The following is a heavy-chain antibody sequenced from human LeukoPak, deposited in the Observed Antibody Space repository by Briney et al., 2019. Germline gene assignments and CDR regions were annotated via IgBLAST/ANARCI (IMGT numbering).Heavy chain of an antibody. CDR1: GYTFTSYG. D-gene: IGHD2-15*01. V-gene: IGHV1-3*01. J-gene: IGHJ4*02. CDR3: AREYCSGGSCYPWSY. Sequence: ASVKVSCKASGYTFTSYGIIWVRQAPGQRLEWMGWINAGTAYTKYSQTFQGRVTFTRDTSASTAYMELSSLRSEDTAVYYCAREYCSGGSCYPWSYWGQGTLVTVSS. CDR2: INAGTAYT.